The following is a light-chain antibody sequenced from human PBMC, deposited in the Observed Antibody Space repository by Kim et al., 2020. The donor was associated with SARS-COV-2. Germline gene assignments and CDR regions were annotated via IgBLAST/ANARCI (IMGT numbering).Light chain of an antibody. CDR3: QQSYSTPRT. V-gene: IGKV1-39*01. J-gene: IGKJ2*01. Sequence: SASVGDRVTITCRASQAISASLAWYQQKPGKSPKVLIFGASTLASGVPSRFSGSGSGTDFTLTISSLQPEDFATYYCQQSYSTPRTFGQGTKLEI. CDR2: GAS. CDR1: QAISAS.